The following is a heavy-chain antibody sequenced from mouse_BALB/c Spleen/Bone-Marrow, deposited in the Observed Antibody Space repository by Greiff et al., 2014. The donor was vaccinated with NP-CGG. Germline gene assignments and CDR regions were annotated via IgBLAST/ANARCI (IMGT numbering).Heavy chain of an antibody. J-gene: IGHJ2*01. V-gene: IGHV14-3*02. D-gene: IGHD2-2*01. CDR2: IDPANGNT. CDR1: GFNIKDTY. Sequence: VQLQQPGAELVKPGASVKLSCTASGFNIKDTYMHWVKQRPEQGLEWIGRIDPANGNTKYDPKFQGKATITADTSSSTAYLQLSSLTSEDTAVYYCASYVYGYYFDYWGQGTTLTVSS. CDR3: ASYVYGYYFDY.